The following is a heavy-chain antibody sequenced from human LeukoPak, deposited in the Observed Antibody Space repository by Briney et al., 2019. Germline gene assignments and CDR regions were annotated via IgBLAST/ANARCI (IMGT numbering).Heavy chain of an antibody. CDR1: GGSISSTDYY. J-gene: IGHJ5*02. CDR3: ARQAYSSNLGWFDP. V-gene: IGHV4-39*01. D-gene: IGHD6-13*01. CDR2: IYNSGST. Sequence: SETLSLTCTVSGGSISSTDYYWAWIRQPPGKGLEWIGTIYNSGSTYYNPSLKSRVTISVDTSKNQFSLKLSSVTAADTAVYYCARQAYSSNLGWFDPWGQGTLVTVSS.